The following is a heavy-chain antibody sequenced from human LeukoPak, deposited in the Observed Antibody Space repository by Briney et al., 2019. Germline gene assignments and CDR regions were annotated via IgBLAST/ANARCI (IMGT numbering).Heavy chain of an antibody. Sequence: GGSLRLSCAASGFTFSSYGMHWVRQAPGKGLEWVAVIWYDGSNKYYADSVKGRFTISRDNSKNTLYLQMNSLRAEDTAVYYCARGVDYYENSGTIDYWGQGTLVTVSS. J-gene: IGHJ4*02. CDR1: GFTFSSYG. V-gene: IGHV3-33*01. CDR2: IWYDGSNK. D-gene: IGHD3-22*01. CDR3: ARGVDYYENSGTIDY.